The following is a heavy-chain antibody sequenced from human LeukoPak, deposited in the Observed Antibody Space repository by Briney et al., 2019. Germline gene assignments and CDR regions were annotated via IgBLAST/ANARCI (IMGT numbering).Heavy chain of an antibody. J-gene: IGHJ4*02. D-gene: IGHD6-6*01. V-gene: IGHV1-18*01. CDR1: GYTFTSYG. CDR3: ARSYSSSATLDF. CDR2: ISAYNGNT. Sequence: GASVKVSCKASGYTFTSYGMSWVRQAPGQGIEGMGWISAYNGNTKYAKKLQGRVTLNKDTSKRTAYMEVGRLRADATAVYYCARSYSSSATLDFWGQGTLVTVSS.